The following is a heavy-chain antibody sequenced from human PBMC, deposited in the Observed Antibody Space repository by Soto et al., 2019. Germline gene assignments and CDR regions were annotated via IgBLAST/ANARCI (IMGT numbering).Heavy chain of an antibody. CDR3: TTDLFPDIVVVPAAIGDYYGMDV. Sequence: GGSLRLSCAASGFTFSNAWMNWVRQAPGKGLEWVGRIKSKTDGGTTDYAAPVKGRFTISRDDSKNTLYLQMNSLKTEDTAVYYCTTDLFPDIVVVPAAIGDYYGMDVWGQGTTVTVSS. CDR2: IKSKTDGGTT. J-gene: IGHJ6*02. CDR1: GFTFSNAW. D-gene: IGHD2-2*01. V-gene: IGHV3-15*07.